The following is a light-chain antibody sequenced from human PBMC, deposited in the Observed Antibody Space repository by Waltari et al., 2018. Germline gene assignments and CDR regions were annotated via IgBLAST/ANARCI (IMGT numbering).Light chain of an antibody. Sequence: QSALTQPPSASGSPGQSVTIPCTGTSGDLGAYNSVNWYRQHPGKVPKLMIYDVNRPPSGVPDRFSGSKSGNTASLTVSGLQPEDEAVYYCNSFAGSDTVVFGGGTTLTVL. CDR3: NSFAGSDTVV. J-gene: IGLJ2*01. CDR2: DVN. V-gene: IGLV2-8*01. CDR1: SGDLGAYNS.